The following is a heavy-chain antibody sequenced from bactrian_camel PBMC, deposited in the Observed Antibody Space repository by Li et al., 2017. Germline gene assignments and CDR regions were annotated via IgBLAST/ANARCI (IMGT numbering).Heavy chain of an antibody. CDR2: ITSDGSI. D-gene: IGHD2*01. CDR3: AADFIPHFRGGTWTTESAV. J-gene: IGHJ4*01. V-gene: IGHV3S53*01. CDR1: GSTGNRYC. Sequence: VQLVESGGGSVQAGGSLTLSCAASGSTGNRYCMGWFRQVPGKEREGVATITSDGSISYADSVRGRFTISKDNAKNTVFLQMDSLKPEDSATYYYAADFIPHFRGGTWTTESAVWGQGTQVTVS.